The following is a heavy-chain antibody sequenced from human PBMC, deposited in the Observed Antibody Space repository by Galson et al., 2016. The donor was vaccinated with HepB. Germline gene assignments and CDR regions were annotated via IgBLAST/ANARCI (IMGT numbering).Heavy chain of an antibody. CDR1: GITLSSYA. V-gene: IGHV3-23*01. J-gene: IGHJ4*02. D-gene: IGHD3-16*02. Sequence: SLRLSCAASGITLSSYAISWVRQAPGKGLEWVSGINGGGGSKYYADSVNGRFSIFRDNSKNTVHLQMSSLSHEDTAVYYCAKCPQEEDYVWGSYRYSVFDHWGQGTLVTVSS. CDR3: AKCPQEEDYVWGSYRYSVFDH. CDR2: INGGGGSK.